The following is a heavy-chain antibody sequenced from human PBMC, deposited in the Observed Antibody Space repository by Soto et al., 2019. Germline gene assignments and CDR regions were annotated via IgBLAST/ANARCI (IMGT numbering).Heavy chain of an antibody. V-gene: IGHV1-18*01. CDR2: ISAYNGNT. CDR3: ARDAPPEDY. Sequence: QVQLVQSGAEVKKPGASVKVSCKASGYTFTSYGISWVRQAPGQGLEWMGWISAYNGNTNYAQKRQXXXPXXTDTSTSTAYMELRSLRSDDTAVYYCARDAPPEDYWGQGTLVTVSS. J-gene: IGHJ4*02. CDR1: GYTFTSYG.